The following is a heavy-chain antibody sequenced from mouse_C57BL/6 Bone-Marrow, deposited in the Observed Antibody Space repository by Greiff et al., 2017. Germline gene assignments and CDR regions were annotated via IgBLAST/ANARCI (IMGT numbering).Heavy chain of an antibody. CDR2: IDPETGGT. J-gene: IGHJ3*01. D-gene: IGHD1-1*01. Sequence: QVQLKESGAELVRPGASVKLSCKASGYTFTDYAMHCVKQTPVHGLEWIGAIDPETGGTAYNQKFKGKATLTADKSSSTAYMELSSLTSEDSAVYYCTTTAVAGRFAYWGQGTLVTVSA. CDR1: GYTFTDYA. V-gene: IGHV1-23*01. CDR3: TTTAVAGRFAY.